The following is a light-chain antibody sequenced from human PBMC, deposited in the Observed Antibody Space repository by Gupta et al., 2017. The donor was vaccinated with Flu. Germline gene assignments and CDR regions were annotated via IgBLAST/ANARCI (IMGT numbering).Light chain of an antibody. V-gene: IGKV3-11*01. CDR3: QQRYNWPWT. J-gene: IGKJ1*01. CDR1: QSINSY. CDR2: DAS. Sequence: EIVLTQSPATLYLSTGEGATLSCRASQSINSYLAWYQQKPGQPPRLLIFDASTWATGVPARFRGCGSGTDFTLTISSLEPEDFGVYFCQQRYNWPWTFGQGTKVEVK.